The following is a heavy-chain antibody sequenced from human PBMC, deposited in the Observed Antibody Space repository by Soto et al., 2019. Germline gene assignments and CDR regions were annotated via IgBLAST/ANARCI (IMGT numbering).Heavy chain of an antibody. V-gene: IGHV1-69*13. Sequence: ASVKVSCKASGGTFSSYAISWVLQAPGQGLEWMGWIIPIFGTANYAQKFQGRVTITADESTSTAYMELSSLRSEDTAVYYCARGVPQMATTSHFDYWGQGTLVTVSS. CDR1: GGTFSSYA. CDR3: ARGVPQMATTSHFDY. D-gene: IGHD5-12*01. J-gene: IGHJ4*02. CDR2: IIPIFGTA.